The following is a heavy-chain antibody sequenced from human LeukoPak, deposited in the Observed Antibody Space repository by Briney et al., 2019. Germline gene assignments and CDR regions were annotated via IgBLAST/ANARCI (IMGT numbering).Heavy chain of an antibody. CDR1: GFISSTYG. CDR3: ARAYYYDVSLTPDY. V-gene: IGHV3-33*01. CDR2: IWYDGSNE. J-gene: IGHJ4*02. Sequence: GGSLRLSCVASGFISSTYGMHWVRQAPGKGLEWVAVIWYDGSNEYYADSVKGRFTISRDTSKNTLYLQMNSLRAEDTAVYYCARAYYYDVSLTPDYWGQGTLVTVSS. D-gene: IGHD3-22*01.